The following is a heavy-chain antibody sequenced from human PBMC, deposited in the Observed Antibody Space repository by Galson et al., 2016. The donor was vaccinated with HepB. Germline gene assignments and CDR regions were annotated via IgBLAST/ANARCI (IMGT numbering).Heavy chain of an antibody. CDR3: ATTPPYDYRSGYPPYYFDH. CDR1: GASISDFY. Sequence: SATQSLTCTVSGASISDFYWSWIRQTPGQGLEWLGYIHYSGNAYYNPSFKSRVPISIDASKNQFHLTLTPVTAADTAVYYCATTPPYDYRSGYPPYYFDHWGQGTLVAVSS. V-gene: IGHV4-59*01. CDR2: IHYSGNA. D-gene: IGHD3-3*01. J-gene: IGHJ4*02.